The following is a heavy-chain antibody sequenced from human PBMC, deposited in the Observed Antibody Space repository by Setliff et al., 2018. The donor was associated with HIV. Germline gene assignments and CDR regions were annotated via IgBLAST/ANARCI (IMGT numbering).Heavy chain of an antibody. J-gene: IGHJ4*02. CDR3: ARATSGTIHDF. Sequence: GASVKVSCKASGYTISTYLIAWVLQAPGQGLEWMGWISPFNGNTNYEQKLQGRLTVTTDKSTSTAYMELRSLSSDDTAVYYCARATSGTIHDFWGQGTLVTVSS. CDR1: GYTISTYL. CDR2: ISPFNGNT. D-gene: IGHD3-10*01. V-gene: IGHV1-18*01.